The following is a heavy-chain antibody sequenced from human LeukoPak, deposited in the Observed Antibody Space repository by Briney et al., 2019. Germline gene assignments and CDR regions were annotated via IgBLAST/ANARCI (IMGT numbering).Heavy chain of an antibody. V-gene: IGHV1-46*01. CDR2: INPSGGST. CDR3: ARDRVPSSTWWEDYYYGMDV. Sequence: APVKVSCKASGYTFTNYYMHWVRQAPGQGLEWMGIINPSGGSTNYAQKFQGRVTMTRDTSTNTVYMELSSLRSEDTAVYYCARDRVPSSTWWEDYYYGMDVWGQGTTVTVSS. CDR1: GYTFTNYY. D-gene: IGHD1-26*01. J-gene: IGHJ6*02.